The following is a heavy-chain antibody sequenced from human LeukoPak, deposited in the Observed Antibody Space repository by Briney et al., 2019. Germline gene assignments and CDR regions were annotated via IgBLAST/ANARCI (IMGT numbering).Heavy chain of an antibody. Sequence: PPETLSLTCTVSGGSISSSSYYWGWIRQPPGKGLEWIGSIYYSGSTYYNPSLKSRVTISVDTSKNQFSLKLSSVTAADTAVYYCATWRPWTTVTNEPRRTFDYWGQGTLVTVSS. J-gene: IGHJ4*02. CDR1: GGSISSSSYY. D-gene: IGHD4-17*01. CDR3: ATWRPWTTVTNEPRRTFDY. CDR2: IYYSGST. V-gene: IGHV4-39*01.